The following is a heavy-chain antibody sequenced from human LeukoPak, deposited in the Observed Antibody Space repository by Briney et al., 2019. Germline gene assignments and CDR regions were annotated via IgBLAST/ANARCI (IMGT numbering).Heavy chain of an antibody. Sequence: ETSETLSLTCAVYGGSFSGYYWSWIRQPPGKGLEWIGEINHSGSTNYNPSLKSRVTITVDTSKNQFSLKLSSVTAADTAVYYCARGPPKGAAPGAFDIWGQGTMVTVSS. V-gene: IGHV4-34*01. CDR2: INHSGST. CDR3: ARGPPKGAAPGAFDI. D-gene: IGHD1-26*01. J-gene: IGHJ3*02. CDR1: GGSFSGYY.